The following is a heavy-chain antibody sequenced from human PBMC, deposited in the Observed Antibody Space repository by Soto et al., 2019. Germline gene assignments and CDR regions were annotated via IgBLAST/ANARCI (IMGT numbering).Heavy chain of an antibody. CDR2: IIPISSTT. CDR1: GGNFITFA. V-gene: IGHV1-69*01. CDR3: AKKLGIDPFGSYGLDV. D-gene: IGHD7-27*01. Sequence: QVELVQSGAEVKKPGSSVNVSCKASGGNFITFAISWVRQAPGQGLEWMGEIIPISSTTKSAHKFQDRVTISEDGSSSTAHMELRSLKSEDTAIYFCAKKLGIDPFGSYGLDVWGQGTTVTVSS. J-gene: IGHJ6*02.